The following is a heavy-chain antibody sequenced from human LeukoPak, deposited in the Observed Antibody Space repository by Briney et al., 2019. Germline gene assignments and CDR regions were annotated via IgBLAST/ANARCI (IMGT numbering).Heavy chain of an antibody. CDR2: ISGSGGST. CDR1: GFTFGDYA. CDR3: AKELTVDIVFFYFDY. Sequence: GGSLRLSCTASGFTFGDYAMSWVRQAPGKGLEWVSAISGSGGSTYYADSVKGRFTISRDNSKNTLYLQMNSLRAEDTAVYYCAKELTVDIVFFYFDYWGQGTLVTVSS. D-gene: IGHD5/OR15-5a*01. V-gene: IGHV3-23*01. J-gene: IGHJ4*02.